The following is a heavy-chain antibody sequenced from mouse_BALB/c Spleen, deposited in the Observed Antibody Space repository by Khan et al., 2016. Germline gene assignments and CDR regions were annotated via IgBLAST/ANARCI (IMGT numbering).Heavy chain of an antibody. CDR3: ARPDYGNYAWFAY. Sequence: VQLQQPGAELVRPGALVKLSCKASGFNIKDYYMHWVKQRPEQGLEWIGWIDPENGNTIYDPKFQGKASITADTSSHTAYLQLSRLSSVDTAVSCGARPDYGNYAWFAYWGQGTLVTVSA. CDR2: IDPENGNT. CDR1: GFNIKDYY. J-gene: IGHJ3*01. D-gene: IGHD2-1*01. V-gene: IGHV14-1*02.